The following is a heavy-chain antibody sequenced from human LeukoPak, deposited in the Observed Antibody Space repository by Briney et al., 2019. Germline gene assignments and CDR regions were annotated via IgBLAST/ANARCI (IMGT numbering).Heavy chain of an antibody. CDR2: ISGSGDTT. V-gene: IGHV3-23*01. CDR3: AKDFPYSSSPSFQH. CDR1: GFTFRSYA. Sequence: GGSLRLSCAASGFTFRSYAMIWVRQAPGKGLEWVSAISGSGDTTYYADSVQGRFTISRDNSKNTLYLQMNSLRAEDTAVYYCAKDFPYSSSPSFQHWGQGTLVTVSS. D-gene: IGHD6-13*01. J-gene: IGHJ1*01.